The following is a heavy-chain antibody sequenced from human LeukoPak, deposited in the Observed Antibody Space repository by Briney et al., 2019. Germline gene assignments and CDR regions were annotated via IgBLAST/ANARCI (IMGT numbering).Heavy chain of an antibody. CDR3: ATYYYYDSSGYSENDY. CDR2: IIPILGIA. D-gene: IGHD3-22*01. J-gene: IGHJ4*02. V-gene: IGHV1-69*04. Sequence: SVKVSCKASGGTFSSYAISWVRQAPGQGLEWMGRIIPILGIANYAQKFQGRVTITADKSTSTAYMELSSLRSEDTAVYYCATYYYYDSSGYSENDYWGQGTLVTVSS. CDR1: GGTFSSYA.